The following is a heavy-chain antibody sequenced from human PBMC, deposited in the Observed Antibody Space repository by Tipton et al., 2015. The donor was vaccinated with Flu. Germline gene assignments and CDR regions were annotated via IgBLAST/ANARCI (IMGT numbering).Heavy chain of an antibody. CDR1: GDSITSVGYY. CDR3: GRGRIAARHDY. CDR2: IYYSGST. Sequence: TLSLTCTVSGDSITSVGYYWSWIRRYPGRGLEWIGYIYYSGSTYYNPSLKSRVTMSLDTSKNQFSLKLGSVTAADTAVYYCGRGRIAARHDYWGQGTLVTVSS. D-gene: IGHD6-6*01. V-gene: IGHV4-31*03. J-gene: IGHJ4*02.